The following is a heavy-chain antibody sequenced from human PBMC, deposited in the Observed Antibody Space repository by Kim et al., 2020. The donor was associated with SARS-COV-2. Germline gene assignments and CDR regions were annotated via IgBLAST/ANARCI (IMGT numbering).Heavy chain of an antibody. D-gene: IGHD3-22*01. CDR1: GFTFSSYA. V-gene: IGHV3-23*03. CDR3: AKDGRMKGGSSGYYYFDY. CDR2: IYSGGSST. J-gene: IGHJ4*02. Sequence: GGSLRLSCAASGFTFSSYAMSWVRQAPGKGLEWVSVIYSGGSSTYYADSVKGRFTISRDNSKNTLYLQMNSLRAEDTAVYYCAKDGRMKGGSSGYYYFDYWGQGTLVTVSS.